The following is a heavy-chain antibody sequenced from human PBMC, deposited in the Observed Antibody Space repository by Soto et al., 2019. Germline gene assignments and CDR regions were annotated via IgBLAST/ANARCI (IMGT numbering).Heavy chain of an antibody. J-gene: IGHJ4*02. V-gene: IGHV4-31*03. D-gene: IGHD6-13*01. CDR1: GGSISSGGYY. CDR3: ARARSSGSDYDFDY. CDR2: IYYSGST. Sequence: QVQLQESGPGLVKPSQTLSLTCTVSGGSISSGGYYWSWIRQHPGQGLEWIGYIYYSGSTYDNPTLKSRGTRSGDTAKNQFSLELSSVTAADTAVYDGARARSSGSDYDFDYWGQGTLVTASS.